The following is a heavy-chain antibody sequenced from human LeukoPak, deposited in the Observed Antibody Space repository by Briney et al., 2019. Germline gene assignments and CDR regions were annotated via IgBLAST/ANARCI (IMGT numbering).Heavy chain of an antibody. CDR3: AKVPGLRNAFDI. CDR2: ISYDGSNK. Sequence: PGGSLRLSCAASGFTFSSYGMHWVRQAPGKGLEWVAVISYDGSNKYYADYVKGRFTISRDNSKNTLYLQMNSLRAEDTAVYYCAKVPGLRNAFDIWGQGTMVTVSS. J-gene: IGHJ3*02. V-gene: IGHV3-30*18. CDR1: GFTFSSYG.